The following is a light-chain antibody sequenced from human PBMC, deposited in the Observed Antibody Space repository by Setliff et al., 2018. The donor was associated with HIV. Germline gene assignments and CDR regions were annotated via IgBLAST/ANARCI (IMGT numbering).Light chain of an antibody. CDR1: SSDVGGHNY. CDR2: DVT. CDR3: CSYAGSAYV. V-gene: IGLV2-11*01. J-gene: IGLJ1*01. Sequence: QSVLTQPRSVSGSPGQSVTISCTGTSSDVGGHNYVSWYQQHPGKAPKLMIYDVTKRPSGVPDRFSGSKSGNTASLTISGLQTEDEADYYCCSYAGSAYVFGTGTKVTVL.